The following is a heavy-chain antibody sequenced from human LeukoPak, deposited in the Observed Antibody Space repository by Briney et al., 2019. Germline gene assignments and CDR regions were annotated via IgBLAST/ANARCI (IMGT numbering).Heavy chain of an antibody. CDR2: ISYDGSNK. CDR1: GFTFSSYG. Sequence: GRSLRLSCAASGFTFSSYGMHWVRQAPGKGLEWVAVISYDGSNKYYADSVKGRFTISRDNPKNTLYLQMNSLRAEDTAVYYCAKVSGITMVRGADDYWGQGTLVTVSS. CDR3: AKVSGITMVRGADDY. J-gene: IGHJ4*02. D-gene: IGHD3-10*01. V-gene: IGHV3-30*18.